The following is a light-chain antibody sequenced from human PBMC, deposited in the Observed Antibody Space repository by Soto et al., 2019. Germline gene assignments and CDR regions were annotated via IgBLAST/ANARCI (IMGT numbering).Light chain of an antibody. J-gene: IGKJ4*01. Sequence: IQLTQSPSSLSASVGDRATITCRASQGISSYLAWYQQKPGKAPKLLIYAASTLQSGVPSRFSGSGSGTDFTLTVSRLEPEDFAVYFCQQYGSSPLTFGGGTKVDI. CDR2: AAS. V-gene: IGKV1-9*01. CDR3: QQYGSSPLT. CDR1: QGISSY.